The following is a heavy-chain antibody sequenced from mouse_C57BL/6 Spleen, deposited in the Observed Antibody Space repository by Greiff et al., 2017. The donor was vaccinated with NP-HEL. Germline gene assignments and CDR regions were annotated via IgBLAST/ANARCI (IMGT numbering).Heavy chain of an antibody. CDR3: AREGDYDRGYYAMDY. V-gene: IGHV1-53*01. J-gene: IGHJ4*01. CDR1: GYTFTSYW. Sequence: QVQLKQPGTELVKPGASVKLSCKASGYTFTSYWMHWVKQRPGQGLEWIGNINPSNGGTNYNEKFKSKATLTVDKSSSTAYMQLSSLTSEDSAVYYCAREGDYDRGYYAMDYWGQGTSVTVSS. D-gene: IGHD2-4*01. CDR2: INPSNGGT.